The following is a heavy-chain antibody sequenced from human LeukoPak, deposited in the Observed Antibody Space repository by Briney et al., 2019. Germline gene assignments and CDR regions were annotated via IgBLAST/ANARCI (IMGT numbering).Heavy chain of an antibody. D-gene: IGHD3-22*01. V-gene: IGHV3-11*01. CDR3: ARDTGSYYDSNLWFDP. CDR2: ISSSGSTI. J-gene: IGHJ5*02. CDR1: GFTFSDYY. Sequence: PGGSLRLSRAASGFTFSDYYMSWIRQAPGKGLEWVSYISSSGSTIYYADSVKGRFTISRDNAKNSLYLQMNSLRAEDTAVYYCARDTGSYYDSNLWFDPWGQGTLVTVSS.